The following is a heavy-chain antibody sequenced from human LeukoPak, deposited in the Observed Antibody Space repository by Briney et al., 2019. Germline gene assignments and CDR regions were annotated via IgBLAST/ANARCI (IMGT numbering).Heavy chain of an antibody. J-gene: IGHJ4*02. CDR1: AFTFSNAW. D-gene: IGHD6-19*01. V-gene: IGHV3-15*01. CDR3: TTQNRIGQWLVH. CDR2: IKSKTDGGTT. Sequence: GGSLRLSCAASAFTFSNAWMSRVRQAPGKGLEWVGRIKSKTDGGTTDYAAPVKGRFTISRDDSKNTLYLQMNSLKTEDTAVYHCTTQNRIGQWLVHWGQGSLVTVSS.